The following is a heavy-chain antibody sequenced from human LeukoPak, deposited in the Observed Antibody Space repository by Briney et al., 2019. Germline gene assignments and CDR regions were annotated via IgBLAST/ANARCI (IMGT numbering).Heavy chain of an antibody. V-gene: IGHV4-34*01. CDR3: ARVTGYVIEDNFDY. J-gene: IGHJ4*02. CDR2: INHSGST. CDR1: GGSFSGYY. D-gene: IGHD2-15*01. Sequence: SETLSLTCAVYGGSFSGYYWSWIRQPPGKGLEWIGEINHSGSTNYNPSLKSRVTISVDTSKNQFSLKLSCVTAADTAVYYCARVTGYVIEDNFDYWGQGTLVTVSS.